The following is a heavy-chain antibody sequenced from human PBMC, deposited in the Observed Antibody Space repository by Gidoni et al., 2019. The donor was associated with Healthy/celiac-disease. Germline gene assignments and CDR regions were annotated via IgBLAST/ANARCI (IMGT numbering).Heavy chain of an antibody. J-gene: IGHJ5*02. V-gene: IGHV1-8*01. CDR2: MNPNSGNT. CDR3: ARERDCSSTSCLPPGFDP. D-gene: IGHD2-2*01. CDR1: GYTFTSYD. Sequence: QVQLVQSGAEVKKPGASVKVSCKASGYTFTSYDINWVRQATGQGLEWMGWMNPNSGNTGYAQKFQGRVTMTRNTSISTAYMELSSLRSEDTAVYYCARERDCSSTSCLPPGFDPWGQGTLVTVSS.